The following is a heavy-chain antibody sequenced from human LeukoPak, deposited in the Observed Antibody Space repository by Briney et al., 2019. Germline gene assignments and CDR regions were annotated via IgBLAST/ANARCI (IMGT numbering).Heavy chain of an antibody. CDR1: GFTFSYSS. CDR2: ISSSSYTI. V-gene: IGHV3-48*01. CDR3: ARGQYDILTGLPLPDS. Sequence: PGGSLRLSCAASGFTFSYSSMNWVRQAPGKGLEWVSYISSSSYTIYYADSVKGRFTISRDNAKNSLYLQMNILRPEETAVYYCARGQYDILTGLPLPDSWGQGTLVTVSS. J-gene: IGHJ4*02. D-gene: IGHD3-9*01.